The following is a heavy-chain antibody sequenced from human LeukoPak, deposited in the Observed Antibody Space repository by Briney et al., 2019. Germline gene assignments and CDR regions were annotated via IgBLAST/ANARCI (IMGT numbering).Heavy chain of an antibody. V-gene: IGHV1-58*02. CDR3: AADPDPYCSGGSCYSGDY. CDR2: IVVGSGNT. CDR1: GFTFTSSA. J-gene: IGHJ4*02. D-gene: IGHD2-15*01. Sequence: GTSVKVSCKASGFTFTSSAMQWVRQARGQRLEWIRWIVVGSGNTNYAQKLQERVTITRDMSTSTAYMELSSLRSEDTAVYYCAADPDPYCSGGSCYSGDYWGQGTLVTVSS.